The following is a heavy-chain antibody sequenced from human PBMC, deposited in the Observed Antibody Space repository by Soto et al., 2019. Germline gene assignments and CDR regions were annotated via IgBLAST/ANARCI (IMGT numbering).Heavy chain of an antibody. Sequence: ASVKVSCKASGYTFTSYGMHWVRQAPGQRLEWMGWINAGNGNTKYSQKFQSRVTITRDTSASTAYMELSSLRSEDTAVYYCARPQGPSYYYYGMDVWGQGTTVTVSS. J-gene: IGHJ6*02. CDR1: GYTFTSYG. CDR3: ARPQGPSYYYYGMDV. CDR2: INAGNGNT. V-gene: IGHV1-3*01.